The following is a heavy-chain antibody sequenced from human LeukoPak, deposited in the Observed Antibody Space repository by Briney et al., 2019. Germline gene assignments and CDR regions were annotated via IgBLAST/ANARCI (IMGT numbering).Heavy chain of an antibody. Sequence: PSETLSLTCTVSGGSISSYYWSWLRQPPGKGLEWIGYIYYSGSTNYIPSLKSRVTISVDTSKNQFSLKLSSVTAADTAVYYSARDRDCTNGVCDVAFDIWGQGTMVTVSS. D-gene: IGHD2-8*01. CDR1: GGSISSYY. V-gene: IGHV4-59*01. J-gene: IGHJ3*02. CDR3: ARDRDCTNGVCDVAFDI. CDR2: IYYSGST.